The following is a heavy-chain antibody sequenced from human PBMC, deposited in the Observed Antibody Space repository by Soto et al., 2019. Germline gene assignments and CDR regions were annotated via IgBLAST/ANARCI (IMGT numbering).Heavy chain of an antibody. J-gene: IGHJ4*02. D-gene: IGHD6-6*01. CDR1: EDYFNTFW. CDR2: IYPGDSDT. Sequence: PRESLKISCRGSEDYFNTFWIAWVRQMPGKGLEWMGIIYPGDSDTRYSPSFQGQVTMSADKSITTAYLQWSSLKASDSAIYYCARHPFSSGPVDYWGQGTLVTVSS. V-gene: IGHV5-51*01. CDR3: ARHPFSSGPVDY.